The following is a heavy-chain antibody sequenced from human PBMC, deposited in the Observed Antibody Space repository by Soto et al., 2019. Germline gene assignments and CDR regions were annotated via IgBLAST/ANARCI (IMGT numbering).Heavy chain of an antibody. D-gene: IGHD7-27*01. Sequence: SETLSLTCTVSGGSISSYYWSRIRQPPGKGLEWIGYIYYSGSTNYNPSLKSRVTISVDTSKNQFSLKLSSVTAADTAVYYCARGHGESVYYYYGMDVWGQGTTVTVSS. CDR2: IYYSGST. J-gene: IGHJ6*02. CDR3: ARGHGESVYYYYGMDV. CDR1: GGSISSYY. V-gene: IGHV4-59*01.